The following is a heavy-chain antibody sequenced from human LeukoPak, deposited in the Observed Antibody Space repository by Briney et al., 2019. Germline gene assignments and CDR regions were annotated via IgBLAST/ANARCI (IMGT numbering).Heavy chain of an antibody. V-gene: IGHV1-69*05. CDR3: ARELKKDIVVVPAAMGDY. CDR2: IIPIFGTA. D-gene: IGHD2-2*01. Sequence: ASVKVSCKASGGTFSSYAISWVRQAPGQGLEWMGRIIPIFGTANYAQKFQGRVTITTDESTSTAYMELSSLRSEDTAVYYCARELKKDIVVVPAAMGDYWGQGTLVTVSS. J-gene: IGHJ4*02. CDR1: GGTFSSYA.